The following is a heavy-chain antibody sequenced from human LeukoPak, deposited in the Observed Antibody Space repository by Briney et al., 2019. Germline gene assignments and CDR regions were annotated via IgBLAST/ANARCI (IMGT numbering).Heavy chain of an antibody. D-gene: IGHD2-15*01. Sequence: GGSLRLSRAASGFTVSSNYMSWVRQAPGKGLEWVSVIYSGGSTYYADSFKGRFTISRDNSKSTLYIQMNSLRAEDTAVYYCGGRYCSGGSCYEVDWFDPWGQGTLVTVSS. V-gene: IGHV3-53*01. CDR1: GFTVSSNY. CDR3: GGRYCSGGSCYEVDWFDP. J-gene: IGHJ5*02. CDR2: IYSGGST.